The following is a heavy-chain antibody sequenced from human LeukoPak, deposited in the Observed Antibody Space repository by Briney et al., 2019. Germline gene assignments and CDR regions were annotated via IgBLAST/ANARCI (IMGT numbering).Heavy chain of an antibody. J-gene: IGHJ4*02. CDR3: ARVGLSGTTFIDY. CDR1: GFTFSDYY. V-gene: IGHV3-11*01. CDR2: ITNGGSTI. Sequence: GGSLRLSCVASGFTFSDYYMTWIRQAPGKGLDWISYITNGGSTIYYADSVRGRFTISRDNTKNSLYLQMDCLRVEDTAVYYCARVGLSGTTFIDYWGQGTLVTVSS. D-gene: IGHD1-1*01.